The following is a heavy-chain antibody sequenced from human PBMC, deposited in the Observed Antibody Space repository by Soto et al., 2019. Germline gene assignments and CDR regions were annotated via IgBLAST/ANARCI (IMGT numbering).Heavy chain of an antibody. CDR1: GYTFTSYY. Sequence: ASVKVSCKASGYTFTSYYMHWVRQAPGQGLEWMGIINPSGGSTSYAQKFQGRVTMTRDTSTSTVYMELSSLRSADTAVYYFTKDLISSGYFDFWGLGTLVTVS. CDR2: INPSGGST. J-gene: IGHJ4*02. V-gene: IGHV1-46*01. D-gene: IGHD6-19*01. CDR3: TKDLISSGYFDF.